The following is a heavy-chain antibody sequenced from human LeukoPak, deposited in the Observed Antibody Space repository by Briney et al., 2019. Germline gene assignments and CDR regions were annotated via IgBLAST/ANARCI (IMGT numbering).Heavy chain of an antibody. Sequence: GGSLRLSCAASGFTFSSYAMSWVRQAPGKGLEWVSTISGSGGTTYYADSVKGRFTISRDNSKNTLYLQLNSLRAEDTAVYHCAGRYSFSSFDPWGQGTLVTVSS. CDR3: AGRYSFSSFDP. CDR1: GFTFSSYA. D-gene: IGHD5-18*01. V-gene: IGHV3-23*01. J-gene: IGHJ5*02. CDR2: ISGSGGTT.